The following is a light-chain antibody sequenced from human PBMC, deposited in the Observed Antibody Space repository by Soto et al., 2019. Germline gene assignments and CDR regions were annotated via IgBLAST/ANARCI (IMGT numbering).Light chain of an antibody. CDR2: LNSDGSH. J-gene: IGLJ2*01. V-gene: IGLV4-69*01. Sequence: QSVLTQSPSASASLGASVTLTCTLSNGHNTNAIAWHQQRPEKGPRYLMKLNSDGSHSRGGGIPDRFSGSSSGAERYLTIFGLQSEDEADYYCQTWDTGMVFGGGTKLTVL. CDR3: QTWDTGMV. CDR1: NGHNTNA.